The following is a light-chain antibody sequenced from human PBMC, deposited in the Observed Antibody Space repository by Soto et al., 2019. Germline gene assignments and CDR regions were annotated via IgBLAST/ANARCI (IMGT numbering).Light chain of an antibody. CDR3: QSYDSSLSAVV. CDR2: GNI. Sequence: QSVLTQPPSVSGAPGQRVTISCTGSSSNIGAGYDVHWYLQLPGTAPKLLIYGNINRPSGVPDRFSGSKSGISASLAITGLQAEDEADYYCQSYDSSLSAVVFGGGTKLTVL. V-gene: IGLV1-40*01. J-gene: IGLJ2*01. CDR1: SSNIGAGYD.